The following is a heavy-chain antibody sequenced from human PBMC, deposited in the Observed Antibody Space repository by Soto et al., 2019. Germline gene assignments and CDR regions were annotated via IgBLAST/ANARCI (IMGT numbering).Heavy chain of an antibody. CDR1: GGSISSGGYY. V-gene: IGHV4-31*03. J-gene: IGHJ5*02. D-gene: IGHD2-15*01. CDR3: ARGNGLIVVAYGVYHRFDP. Sequence: TLSLTCTVSGGSISSGGYYWSWIRQHPGKGLEWIGYIYYSGSTYYNPSLKSRVTISVDTSKNQFSLKLSSVTAADTAVYYCARGNGLIVVAYGVYHRFDPWGQGPLSTVPS. CDR2: IYYSGST.